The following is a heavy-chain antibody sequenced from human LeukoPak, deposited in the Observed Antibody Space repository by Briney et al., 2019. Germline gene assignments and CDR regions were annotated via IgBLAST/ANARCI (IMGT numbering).Heavy chain of an antibody. CDR2: ITTSSTTT. J-gene: IGHJ4*02. Sequence: GGSLRLSCAASGFTFGNYNMNWVRQAPGKGLEWVSYITTSSTTTYYADSVKGRFTISRDNAKNSLYLQMNSLRAEDTAVYYCARDFAGYDFWGQGTLVTVSS. V-gene: IGHV3-48*04. CDR1: GFTFGNYN. CDR3: ARDFAGYDF. D-gene: IGHD5-12*01.